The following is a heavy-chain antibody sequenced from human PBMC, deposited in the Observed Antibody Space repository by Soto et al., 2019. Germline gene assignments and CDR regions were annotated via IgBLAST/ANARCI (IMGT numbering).Heavy chain of an antibody. V-gene: IGHV1-2*04. J-gene: IGHJ6*02. CDR1: GYSFTDYH. CDR2: INPKSGGT. D-gene: IGHD2-8*01. CDR3: ARGDSTDCSNGVCSFFYNHDMDV. Sequence: ASVKVSGKASGYSFTDYHIHWVRQAPGQGLEWLGRINPKSGGTSTAQKFQGWVTMTTDTSISTASMELTRLTSDDTAIYYCARGDSTDCSNGVCSFFYNHDMDVWGQGTTVTVSS.